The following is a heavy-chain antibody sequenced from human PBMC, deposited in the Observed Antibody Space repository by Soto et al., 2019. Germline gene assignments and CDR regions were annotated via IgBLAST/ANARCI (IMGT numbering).Heavy chain of an antibody. D-gene: IGHD2-15*01. J-gene: IGHJ6*01. Sequence: RASVXGCCKSSFYTFTIYGISWFLQAPGQGLDCIGWISAYNGNTNYAQKLKGRVTMTTDTSTSTAYMELRSLRSDDTAVYYGARDISGRGKLEYAIEVWGQRTTV. CDR3: ARDISGRGKLEYAIEV. CDR1: FYTFTIYG. V-gene: IGHV1-18*04. CDR2: ISAYNGNT.